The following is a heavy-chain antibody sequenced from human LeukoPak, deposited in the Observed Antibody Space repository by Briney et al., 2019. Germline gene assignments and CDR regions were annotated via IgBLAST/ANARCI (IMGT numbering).Heavy chain of an antibody. Sequence: PSEPLSLTCTVSGGSISSYYWSWIRQPPGKGLEWIGYIYYSGSTNYNPSLKSRVTISVDTSKNQFSLKLSSVTAADTAVYYCARFGELNFDYWGQGTLVTVSS. V-gene: IGHV4-59*08. CDR2: IYYSGST. J-gene: IGHJ4*02. CDR1: GGSISSYY. D-gene: IGHD3-10*01. CDR3: ARFGELNFDY.